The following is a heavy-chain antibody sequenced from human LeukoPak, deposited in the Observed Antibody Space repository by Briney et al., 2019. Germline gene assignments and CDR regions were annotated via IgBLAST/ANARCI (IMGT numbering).Heavy chain of an antibody. CDR3: ARVTGYMIEDYFDY. CDR2: IYYSGST. Sequence: SETLSLTCAVSGGSISSYYWSWIRQPPGKGLEWIGYIYYSGSTNYNPSLKSRVTISVDTSKNQFSLRLSSVTAADTAVYYCARVTGYMIEDYFDYWGQGTLVTVSS. CDR1: GGSISSYY. J-gene: IGHJ4*02. V-gene: IGHV4-59*01. D-gene: IGHD3-22*01.